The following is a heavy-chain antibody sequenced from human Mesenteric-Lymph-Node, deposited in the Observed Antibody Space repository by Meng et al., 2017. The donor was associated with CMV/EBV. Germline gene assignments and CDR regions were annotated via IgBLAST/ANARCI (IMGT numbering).Heavy chain of an antibody. D-gene: IGHD2-15*01. CDR2: ISSSSSYI. V-gene: IGHV3-21*01. CDR1: GFTFSSYS. CDR3: AREGGLDPLLSMDV. J-gene: IGHJ6*02. Sequence: GESLKISCAASGFTFSSYSMNWVRQAPGKGLEWVSSISSSSSYIYYADSVKGRFTISRDNAKNSLYLQMNSLRAEDTAVYYCAREGGLDPLLSMDVWGQGTTVTVSS.